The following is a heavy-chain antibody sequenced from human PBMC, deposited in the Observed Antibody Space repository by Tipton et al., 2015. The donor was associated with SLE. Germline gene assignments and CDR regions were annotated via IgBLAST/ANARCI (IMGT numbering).Heavy chain of an antibody. V-gene: IGHV4-34*01. J-gene: IGHJ4*02. CDR3: ARGGESGSYVY. CDR2: INHGGST. Sequence: TLSLTCAVYGGSFSGYYWSWIRQPPGKGLEWIGEINHGGSTNYNPSLKSRVTISVDTSKNQFSLKLSSVTAADTAVYYCARGGESGSYVYWGQGTLVTVSS. D-gene: IGHD1-26*01. CDR1: GGSFSGYY.